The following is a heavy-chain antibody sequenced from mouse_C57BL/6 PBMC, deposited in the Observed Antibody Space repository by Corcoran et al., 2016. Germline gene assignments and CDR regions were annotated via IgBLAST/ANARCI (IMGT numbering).Heavy chain of an antibody. J-gene: IGHJ2*01. D-gene: IGHD2-1*01. CDR2: IYPRSGNT. CDR1: GYTFTSYG. Sequence: QVQLQQSGAELARPGASVKLSCKASGYTFTSYGISWVKQRTGQGLEWIGEIYPRSGNTYYNEKFKGKATLTADKSSSTAYMELRSLTSEDSAVYFCARRPLLYPDYWGQGTTLTVSS. V-gene: IGHV1-81*01. CDR3: ARRPLLYPDY.